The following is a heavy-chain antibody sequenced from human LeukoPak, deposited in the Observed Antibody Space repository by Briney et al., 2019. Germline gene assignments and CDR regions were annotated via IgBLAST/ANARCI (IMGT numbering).Heavy chain of an antibody. CDR1: GFTVSSNY. CDR3: AKRETTLEWLLLFDY. CDR2: IYSGGST. J-gene: IGHJ4*02. D-gene: IGHD3-3*01. Sequence: GGSLRLSCAASGFTVSSNYMSWVRQAPGKGLEWVSVIYSGGSTYYADSVKGRFTISRDNSKNTLYLQMDSLRAEDTAVYYCAKRETTLEWLLLFDYWGQGTLVTVSS. V-gene: IGHV3-53*01.